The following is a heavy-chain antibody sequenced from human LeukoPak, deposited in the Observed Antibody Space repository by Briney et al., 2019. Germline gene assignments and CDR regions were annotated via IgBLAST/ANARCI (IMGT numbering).Heavy chain of an antibody. Sequence: SETLSLTCSVSGGTIRCYYWSWIRQPPGKGLEWIGYISYSGSTKYNPSLESRVTISVDTSKSQFSLKLRSVTAADTAVYYCARDRTYSDSSTTYFYGMDVWGHGTTVTVSS. CDR2: ISYSGST. V-gene: IGHV4-59*01. J-gene: IGHJ6*02. CDR1: GGTIRCYY. CDR3: ARDRTYSDSSTTYFYGMDV. D-gene: IGHD1-26*01.